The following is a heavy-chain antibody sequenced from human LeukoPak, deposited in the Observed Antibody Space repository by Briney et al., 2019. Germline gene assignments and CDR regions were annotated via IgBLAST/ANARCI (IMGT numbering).Heavy chain of an antibody. CDR3: ARASDGYSYGSFVDY. CDR1: GYTFTGYY. V-gene: IGHV1-2*04. D-gene: IGHD5-18*01. CDR2: INPNSGAT. J-gene: IGHJ4*02. Sequence: GSVKVSCKASGYTFTGYYMQCVRQAPGQGLEWMGWINPNSGATNYAQKFQGWVTMTRDTSTTTAYMELSRLRFDDTAVYYCARASDGYSYGSFVDYWGQGTLVTVSS.